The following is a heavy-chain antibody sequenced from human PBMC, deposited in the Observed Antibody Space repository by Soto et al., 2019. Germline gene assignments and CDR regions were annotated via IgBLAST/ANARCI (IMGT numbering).Heavy chain of an antibody. J-gene: IGHJ4*02. CDR2: IKPAIGSA. CDR1: GDIFTTYA. V-gene: IGHV1-69*01. D-gene: IGHD1-26*01. Sequence: QVQVVQSGAEVKEPGSSVKVSCKASGDIFTTYAINWVRQAPGQGLVWMGGIKPAIGSANYAPTFQGRLTITADDLTATAYMDLTSLTSEDTDVYYCARGLLVGHETVDYWGQGTLVTVSS. CDR3: ARGLLVGHETVDY.